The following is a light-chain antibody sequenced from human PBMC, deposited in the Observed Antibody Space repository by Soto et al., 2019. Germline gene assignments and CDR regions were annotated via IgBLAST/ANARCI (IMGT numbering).Light chain of an antibody. Sequence: EIFITQSPATLSLSPGEGXTVXAGASQSVDSNLPWSQQKPGQTPRLLIYGASTRHTGIQARFSGSGSGTELTLTIISLQSEDSAVYYCKQYNDWPLTFGGGTKVDIK. J-gene: IGKJ4*01. CDR1: QSVDSN. V-gene: IGKV3D-15*01. CDR2: GAS. CDR3: KQYNDWPLT.